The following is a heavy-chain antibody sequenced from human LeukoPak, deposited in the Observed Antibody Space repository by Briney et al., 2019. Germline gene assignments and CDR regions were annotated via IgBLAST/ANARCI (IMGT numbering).Heavy chain of an antibody. Sequence: ASVKVSCKASGGTFISYAISWVRQAPGQGLEWMGGIIPIFGTANYAQKFQGRVTITADESTSTAYMELSSLRSEDTAVYYCARVEERYYGSGSPTDYWGQGTLVTVSS. V-gene: IGHV1-69*13. CDR1: GGTFISYA. D-gene: IGHD3-10*01. CDR2: IIPIFGTA. J-gene: IGHJ4*02. CDR3: ARVEERYYGSGSPTDY.